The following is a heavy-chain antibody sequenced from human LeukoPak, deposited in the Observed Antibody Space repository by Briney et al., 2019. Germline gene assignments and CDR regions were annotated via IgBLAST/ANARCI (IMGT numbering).Heavy chain of an antibody. V-gene: IGHV4-39*01. Sequence: PSETLSLTCTVSGGSISSSSYYWGWIRQPPGKGPEWIGSMYYSGITYYNPSPKGRVTISVDTSNNQFSLKLSSVTAADTAVYYCARHPTLYSSSSALYFDYWGQGTLVTVSS. J-gene: IGHJ4*02. CDR1: GGSISSSSYY. CDR2: MYYSGIT. CDR3: ARHPTLYSSSSALYFDY. D-gene: IGHD6-6*01.